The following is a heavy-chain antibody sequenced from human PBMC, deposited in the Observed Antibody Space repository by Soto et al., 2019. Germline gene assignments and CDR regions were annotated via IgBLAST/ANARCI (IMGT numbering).Heavy chain of an antibody. CDR1: GFTFSSYS. Sequence: PGGSLRLSCAASGFTFSSYSMNWVRQAPGKGLEWVSSISSSSSYIYYADSVKGRFTISRDNAKNSLYLQMNSLRAEDTAVYYCARDRIPTIYYDSSETRNYGMDVWGQGTTVTVSS. J-gene: IGHJ6*02. CDR3: ARDRIPTIYYDSSETRNYGMDV. CDR2: ISSSSSYI. V-gene: IGHV3-21*01. D-gene: IGHD3-22*01.